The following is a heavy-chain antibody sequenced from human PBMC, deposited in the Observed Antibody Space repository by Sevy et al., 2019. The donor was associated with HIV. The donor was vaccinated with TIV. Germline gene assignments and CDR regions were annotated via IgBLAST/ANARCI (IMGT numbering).Heavy chain of an antibody. CDR1: GFTFSSYA. V-gene: IGHV3-23*01. J-gene: IGHJ6*03. Sequence: GGSLRLSCAASGFTFSSYAMTWVRQAPGKGLEWVSVISNSGGSTHYADSVKGRFTISRDNSKNTLYLQMNSLRAEDTAVYYCARGASGVTKPHYYYYYYMDVWGKGTTVTVSS. D-gene: IGHD4-17*01. CDR2: ISNSGGST. CDR3: ARGASGVTKPHYYYYYYMDV.